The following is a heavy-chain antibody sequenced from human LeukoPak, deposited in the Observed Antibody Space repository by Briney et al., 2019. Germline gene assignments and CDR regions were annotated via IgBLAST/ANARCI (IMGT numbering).Heavy chain of an antibody. CDR2: IFHSGST. V-gene: IGHV4-4*02. Sequence: SETLSLTCAVPGGSISNSNWWNWVRQPPGKGLEWIGEIFHSGSTNYNPSLKSRVTISVDKSKNQFSLKLSSVTAADTAVYYCARVLRSYFDYWGQGTLVTVSS. D-gene: IGHD2-21*02. CDR3: ARVLRSYFDY. CDR1: GGSISNSNW. J-gene: IGHJ4*02.